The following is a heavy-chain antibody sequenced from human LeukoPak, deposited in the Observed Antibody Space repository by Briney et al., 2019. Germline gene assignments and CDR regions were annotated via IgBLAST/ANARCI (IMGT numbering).Heavy chain of an antibody. CDR2: IYYSGTT. D-gene: IGHD6-19*01. V-gene: IGHV4-59*01. CDR3: VSLDDEPSMAGGY. J-gene: IGHJ4*02. Sequence: SEALSLSCSVAGGSISRYYGSWIRQPPGKGLEWMGYIYYSGTTSYTPCVQSRVTISVDTSKNQFSLKLRPVTAADTALYHRVSLDDEPSMAGGYWGQGTLVTVSS. CDR1: GGSISRYY.